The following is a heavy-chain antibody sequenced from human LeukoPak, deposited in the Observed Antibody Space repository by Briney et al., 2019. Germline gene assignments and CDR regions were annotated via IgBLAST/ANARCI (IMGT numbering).Heavy chain of an antibody. J-gene: IGHJ4*02. D-gene: IGHD1-1*01. CDR1: GFTFDDYG. CDR2: INWNGGST. Sequence: PGGSLRLSCAASGFTFDDYGMSWVRQAPGKGLEWVSGINWNGGSTGYADSVKGRFTISRDNSKNTLYLQMNSLRAEDTAVYYCAEDLSPGTYDYWGQGTLVTVSS. CDR3: AEDLSPGTYDY. V-gene: IGHV3-20*04.